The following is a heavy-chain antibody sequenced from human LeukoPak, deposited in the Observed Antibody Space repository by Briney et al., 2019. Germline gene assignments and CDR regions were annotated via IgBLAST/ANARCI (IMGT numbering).Heavy chain of an antibody. D-gene: IGHD6-13*01. CDR2: ISSRGSSI. J-gene: IGHJ6*03. CDR1: GFIFSSYS. Sequence: PGGSLRLSCAASGFIFSSYSMNWVRQAPGKGLEWVSYISSRGSSIYYADSVKGRFTISRDNAKNSLYLQMNSLRAEDTAVYYCARSKSRYSSSWSTKGEYYYYYYMDVWGKGTTVTVSS. CDR3: ARSKSRYSSSWSTKGEYYYYYYMDV. V-gene: IGHV3-48*01.